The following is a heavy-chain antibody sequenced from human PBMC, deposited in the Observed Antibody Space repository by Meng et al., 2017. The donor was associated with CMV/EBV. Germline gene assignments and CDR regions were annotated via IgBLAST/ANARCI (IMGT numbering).Heavy chain of an antibody. CDR3: ARRDDYSNYVLFY. CDR1: GFTFSNAW. J-gene: IGHJ4*02. V-gene: IGHV3-11*01. CDR2: ISSSGSTI. D-gene: IGHD4-11*01. Sequence: GESLKISCAASGFTFSNAWMSWVRQAPGKGLEWVSYISSSGSTIYYADSVKGRFTISRDNAKNSLYLQMNSLRAEDTAVYYCARRDDYSNYVLFYWGQGTLVTVSS.